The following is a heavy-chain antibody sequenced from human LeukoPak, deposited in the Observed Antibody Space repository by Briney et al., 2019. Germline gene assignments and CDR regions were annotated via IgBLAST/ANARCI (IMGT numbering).Heavy chain of an antibody. V-gene: IGHV4-59*12. CDR2: IYYSGST. Sequence: SETLSLTCTVSGGSIRSYFWSWLRQPPGKGLEWIGSIYYSGSTYYNPSLKSRVTISVDTSKNQFSLKLSSVTAADTAVYYCARNAEYSSLSHYFDHWGQGTLVTVSS. CDR3: ARNAEYSSLSHYFDH. CDR1: GGSIRSYF. J-gene: IGHJ4*02. D-gene: IGHD6-6*01.